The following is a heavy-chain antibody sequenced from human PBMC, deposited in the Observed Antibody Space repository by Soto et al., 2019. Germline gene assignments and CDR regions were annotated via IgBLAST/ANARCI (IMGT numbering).Heavy chain of an antibody. CDR2: ISYDESNK. J-gene: IGHJ6*02. V-gene: IGHV3-30*18. D-gene: IGHD3-3*01. Sequence: GGSLRLSCAASGFTFSSYGMHWVRQAPGKGLEWVAFISYDESNKYYADSVKGRFTISRDNSRTTLYLQMNSLRAEDTAVYFCAKRRNVLRFLEWSSGMEVWVHGTTVTVS. CDR1: GFTFSSYG. CDR3: AKRRNVLRFLEWSSGMEV.